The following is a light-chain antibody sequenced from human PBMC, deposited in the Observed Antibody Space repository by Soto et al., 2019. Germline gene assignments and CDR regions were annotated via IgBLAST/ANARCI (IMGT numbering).Light chain of an antibody. J-gene: IGKJ1*01. CDR3: QQYGSSPQS. V-gene: IGKV3-20*01. CDR2: GAC. CDR1: PSVSSSY. Sequence: IVLLQSPGTLSLRPGEITTLSCRANPSVSSSYLAWYQPNPGQAVSRPIYGACSRATGIPDRFSGSGSRTDFTLTISRLEPEDFAVYYCQQYGSSPQSFGQWTKVDIK.